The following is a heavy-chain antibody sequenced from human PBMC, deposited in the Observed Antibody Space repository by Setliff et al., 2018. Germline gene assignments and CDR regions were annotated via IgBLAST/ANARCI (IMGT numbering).Heavy chain of an antibody. D-gene: IGHD6-13*01. CDR3: ARDAAFGGSSWYYYGMDV. CDR1: GGSINSYY. J-gene: IGHJ6*02. CDR2: IYTSGST. V-gene: IGHV4-4*07. Sequence: TLSLTCTVSGGSINSYYWSWIRQPAGKGLEWIGRIYTSGSTNYNPSLKSRITMSIDTSKNQFSLKLSSVTAADTAVYYCARDAAFGGSSWYYYGMDVWGQGTKVTVSS.